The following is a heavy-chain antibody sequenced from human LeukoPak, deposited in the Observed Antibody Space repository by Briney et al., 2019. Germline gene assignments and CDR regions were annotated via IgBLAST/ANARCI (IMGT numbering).Heavy chain of an antibody. J-gene: IGHJ6*02. D-gene: IGHD2-8*02. Sequence: EPGGSLRLSCAASGFTFDDYTMHWVRQAPGKGLEWVSLISWDGGSTYYADSVKGRFTISRDNSKNSLYLQMNSLRTEDTALYYCAKSSWSGYYYGMDVWGQGTTVTVSS. CDR2: ISWDGGST. CDR3: AKSSWSGYYYGMDV. CDR1: GFTFDDYT. V-gene: IGHV3-43*01.